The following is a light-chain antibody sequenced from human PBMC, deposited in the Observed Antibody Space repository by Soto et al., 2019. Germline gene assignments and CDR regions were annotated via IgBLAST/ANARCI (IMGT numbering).Light chain of an antibody. V-gene: IGKV1-9*01. Sequence: IQLTQSPSSLSASVGDRVTITCRASQDIAIYLAWYQQKPGDAPKLLIYAASTLYGGVPSRFSGSGSGTDFALTITSLQAEDFAVYHCQQYDTSPLTFGGGTKVDIK. CDR1: QDIAIY. CDR3: QQYDTSPLT. CDR2: AAS. J-gene: IGKJ4*01.